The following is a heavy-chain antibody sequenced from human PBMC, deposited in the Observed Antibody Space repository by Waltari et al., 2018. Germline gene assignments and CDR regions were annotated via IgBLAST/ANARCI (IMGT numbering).Heavy chain of an antibody. CDR3: ANSRSLGGDYVNY. CDR2: IRYDGSNK. D-gene: IGHD3-16*01. V-gene: IGHV3-30*02. J-gene: IGHJ4*02. CDR1: GFTFSSYG. Sequence: QVQLVETGGGVVQPGGSLRLSCAASGFTFSSYGMHWVRQAPGKGLEWVAFIRYDGSNKYYADSVKGRFTISRDNSKNTLYLQMNSLRAEDTAVYYCANSRSLGGDYVNYWGQGTLVTVSS.